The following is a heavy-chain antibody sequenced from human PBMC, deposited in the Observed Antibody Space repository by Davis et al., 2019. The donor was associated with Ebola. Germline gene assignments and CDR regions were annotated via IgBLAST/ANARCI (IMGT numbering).Heavy chain of an antibody. V-gene: IGHV1-69*02. CDR3: ARSIAATTGWFDP. CDR1: GGTFSSYT. CDR2: IIPILGIA. D-gene: IGHD6-25*01. J-gene: IGHJ5*02. Sequence: SVKVSCKASGGTFSSYTISWVRQAPGQGLEWMGRIIPILGIANYAQKFQGRVTITADKSTSTAYMELSSLRSDDTAVYYCARSIAATTGWFDPWGQGTLVTVSS.